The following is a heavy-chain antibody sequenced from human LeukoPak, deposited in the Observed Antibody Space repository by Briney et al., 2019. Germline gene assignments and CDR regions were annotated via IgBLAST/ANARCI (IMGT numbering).Heavy chain of an antibody. CDR3: ARGLYGSPGDN. D-gene: IGHD1-26*01. CDR2: INSDGSST. V-gene: IGHV3-74*01. CDR1: GLTVSSNC. Sequence: GGSLRLSCAASGLTVSSNCMSWVRQAPGKGLVWVSRINSDGSSTSYADSVKGRFTISRDNAKNTLYLQMNSLRAKDTAVYYCARGLYGSPGDNWGQGTLVSVSS. J-gene: IGHJ4*02.